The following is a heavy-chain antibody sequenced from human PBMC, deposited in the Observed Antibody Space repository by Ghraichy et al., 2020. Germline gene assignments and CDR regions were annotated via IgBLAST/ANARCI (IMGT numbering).Heavy chain of an antibody. V-gene: IGHV3-30*18. CDR3: AKDSRDLRLSFSSLMDV. J-gene: IGHJ6*02. CDR1: GFSLSKYA. D-gene: IGHD3-3*01. Sequence: GGSLRLSCAGVGFSLSKYATHWVRQAPGKGLEWVALISSDGTKINYVDSVKGRFTISRDNSRNTLYLQLNSLRVEDTAVYFCAKDSRDLRLSFSSLMDVWGRGTTVTVTS. CDR2: ISSDGTKI.